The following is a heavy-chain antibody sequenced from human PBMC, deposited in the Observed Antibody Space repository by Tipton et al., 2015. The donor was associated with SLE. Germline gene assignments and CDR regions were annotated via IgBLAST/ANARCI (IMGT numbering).Heavy chain of an antibody. D-gene: IGHD2-21*01. CDR3: AREGISYCGGDCHVSFDY. Sequence: LRLSCTVSGDSMNSGVYYWSWLRQPAGKGLEWIGRIFSSGNTIYNPSLKSRVTISEDTSKNQFSLRLSSVTAADTAVYYCAREGISYCGGDCHVSFDYWGQGSLVTVSS. V-gene: IGHV4-61*02. J-gene: IGHJ4*02. CDR2: IFSSGNT. CDR1: GDSMNSGVYY.